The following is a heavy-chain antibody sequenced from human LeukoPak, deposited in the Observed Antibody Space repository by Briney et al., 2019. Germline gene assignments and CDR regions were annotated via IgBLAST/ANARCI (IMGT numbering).Heavy chain of an antibody. CDR3: ARSYSSGWYDAFDI. J-gene: IGHJ3*02. Sequence: GGSLRLSCAASGFTFSSYSMNWVRQAPGKGLEWVSYISSSSSTTYYADSVKGRFTISRDNAKNSLYLQMNSLRAEDTAVYYCARSYSSGWYDAFDIWGQGTMVTVSS. CDR2: ISSSSSTT. CDR1: GFTFSSYS. V-gene: IGHV3-48*04. D-gene: IGHD6-19*01.